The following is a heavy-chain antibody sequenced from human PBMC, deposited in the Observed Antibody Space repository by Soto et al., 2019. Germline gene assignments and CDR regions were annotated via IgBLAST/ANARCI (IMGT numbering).Heavy chain of an antibody. CDR1: GLTFSTYA. CDR2: MSGTGGTT. Sequence: EVQLLESGGGLVQPGGSLRLSCAASGLTFSTYAMTWVRQAPGKGLEWVSAMSGTGGTTYYADSVKGRFTISRDNSKNTLYLQMNSLRAEDTAVYYCAKVSIGVTGDYWGQGTLVTVSS. CDR3: AKVSIGVTGDY. V-gene: IGHV3-23*01. D-gene: IGHD6-19*01. J-gene: IGHJ4*02.